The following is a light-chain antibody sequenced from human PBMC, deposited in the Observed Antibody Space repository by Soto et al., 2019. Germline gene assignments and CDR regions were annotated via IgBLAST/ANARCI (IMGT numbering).Light chain of an antibody. J-gene: IGKJ5*01. Sequence: EIVMTQSPATLSVSPGERATLSCRASQSVSSNLAWYQQKPGQAPRLLISGASNRATGIQDRFSGSGSGTDFTLTIRRLEPDDFALYFCKQYGGSPITFGLGTRLEIK. CDR2: GAS. CDR1: QSVSSN. CDR3: KQYGGSPIT. V-gene: IGKV3-20*01.